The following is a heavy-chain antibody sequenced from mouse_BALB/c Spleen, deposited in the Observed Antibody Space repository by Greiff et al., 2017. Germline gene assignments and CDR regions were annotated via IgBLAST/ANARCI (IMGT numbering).Heavy chain of an antibody. V-gene: IGHV3-6*02. D-gene: IGHD2-3*01. J-gene: IGHJ2*01. CDR1: GYSITSGYY. CDR3: ARDDGYHFDY. Sequence: EVKLVESGPGLVKPSQSLSLTCSVTGYSITSGYYWNWIRQFPGNKLEWMGYISYDGSNNYNPSLKNRISITRDTSKNQFFLKLNSVTTEDTATYYCARDDGYHFDYWGQGTTLTVSS. CDR2: ISYDGSN.